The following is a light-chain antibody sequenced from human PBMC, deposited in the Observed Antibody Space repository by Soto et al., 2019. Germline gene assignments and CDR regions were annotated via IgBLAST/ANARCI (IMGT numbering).Light chain of an antibody. V-gene: IGKV3-20*01. J-gene: IGKJ1*01. CDR3: HQYGSSPWT. Sequence: EFVLTQSPGTLSLSPGERATLSCRASQTVRNNYLAWYQQKPGQAPRLLIYGASSRATGIPDRFSGSGSGTDFTLTISRLEPEDFAVYSCHQYGSSPWTFGQGTKLEIK. CDR2: GAS. CDR1: QTVRNNY.